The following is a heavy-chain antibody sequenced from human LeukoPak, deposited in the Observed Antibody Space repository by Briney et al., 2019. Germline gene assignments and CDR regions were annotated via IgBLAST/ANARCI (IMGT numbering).Heavy chain of an antibody. CDR1: GYSFTSYY. V-gene: IGHV1-46*01. CDR3: ARESDSGYSSSFNWFDP. Sequence: ASVKLSCTASGYSFTSYYMHWVRQAPGQGLEWMGIINPSGGSTSYAQKFQGRVTMTRDTSTRTVYVELSSLRSEDTAVYYCARESDSGYSSSFNWFDPWGQGTLVTVSS. CDR2: INPSGGST. J-gene: IGHJ5*02. D-gene: IGHD6-19*01.